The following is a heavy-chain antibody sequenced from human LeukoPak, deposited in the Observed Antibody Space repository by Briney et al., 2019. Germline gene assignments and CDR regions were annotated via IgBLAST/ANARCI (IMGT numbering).Heavy chain of an antibody. CDR2: IHYSGIS. D-gene: IGHD3-10*01. Sequence: SETLSLTCTVSGDSISSYYWNWIRQPPGRGPEWIGHIHYSGISNYNPSLKSRVTISVDTAKNQFSLKLISVTAADTAVYYCARRVQMSSGSPTSNTWLDPWGQGTLVTVSS. J-gene: IGHJ5*02. V-gene: IGHV4-59*01. CDR1: GDSISSYY. CDR3: ARRVQMSSGSPTSNTWLDP.